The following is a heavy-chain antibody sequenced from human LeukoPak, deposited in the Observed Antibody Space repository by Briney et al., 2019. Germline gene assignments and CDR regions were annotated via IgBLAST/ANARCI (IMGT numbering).Heavy chain of an antibody. V-gene: IGHV3-30*18. CDR3: AKDRGAGRVRGVIINY. Sequence: TGGSLRLSCAASGFTFSSYGMHWVRQAPGKGLEWVAVISFDGRNIYYADSVKGRFTISRDNSKNTLYLQMNRLRAEDTAVYYCAKDRGAGRVRGVIINYWGQGTLVTVSS. D-gene: IGHD3-10*01. CDR1: GFTFSSYG. CDR2: ISFDGRNI. J-gene: IGHJ4*02.